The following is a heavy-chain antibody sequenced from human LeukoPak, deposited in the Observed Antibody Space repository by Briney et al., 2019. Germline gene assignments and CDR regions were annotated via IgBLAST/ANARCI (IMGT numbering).Heavy chain of an antibody. Sequence: GGSLRLSCAASGFTFSTYSMNWVRQAPGKGLEWVGRIKSKTDGGTTDYAAPVKGRFTISRDDSKNTLYLQMNSLKTEDTAVYYCSTTYYYDSSEGYWGQGTLVTVSS. V-gene: IGHV3-15*07. J-gene: IGHJ4*02. CDR3: STTYYYDSSEGY. CDR2: IKSKTDGGTT. D-gene: IGHD3-22*01. CDR1: GFTFSTYS.